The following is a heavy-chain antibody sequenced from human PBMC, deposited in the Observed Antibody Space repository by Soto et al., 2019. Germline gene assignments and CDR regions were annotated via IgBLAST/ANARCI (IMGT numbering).Heavy chain of an antibody. J-gene: IGHJ4*02. D-gene: IGHD3-10*01. CDR1: GYTFTTYA. CDR2: INVGNGNT. Sequence: ASVKVSCKASGYTFTTYAMHWVRQAPGQRLEWMGWINVGNGNTKYSQKFQGRVTITRDTSASTAYMELSSLRSEDTAVYYCARMYGSGNYYPFDYWGQGTLVTVSS. CDR3: ARMYGSGNYYPFDY. V-gene: IGHV1-3*01.